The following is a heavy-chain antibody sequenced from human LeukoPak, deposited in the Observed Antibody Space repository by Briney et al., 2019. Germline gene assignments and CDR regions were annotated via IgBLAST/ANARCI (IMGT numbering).Heavy chain of an antibody. CDR2: IYTSGST. CDR1: GGSFSGYY. V-gene: IGHV4-4*07. D-gene: IGHD6-19*01. Sequence: PSETLSLTCAVYGGSFSGYYWSWIRQPAGKGLEWIGRIYTSGSTNYNPSLKSRVTMSVDTFKNQFSLKLSSVTAADTAVYYCARETYSSGWYAGFDYWGQGTLVTVSS. J-gene: IGHJ4*02. CDR3: ARETYSSGWYAGFDY.